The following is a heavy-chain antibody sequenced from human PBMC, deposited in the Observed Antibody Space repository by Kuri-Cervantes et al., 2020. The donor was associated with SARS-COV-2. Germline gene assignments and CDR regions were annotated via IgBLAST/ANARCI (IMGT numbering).Heavy chain of an antibody. CDR2: ISSGSDYI. CDR3: AKAYSGVPDVLGDT. V-gene: IGHV3-21*04. CDR1: EFTFSSYD. Sequence: GESLKISCAASEFTFSSYDMTWVRQAPGMGLEWVSSISSGSDYIYYADSVKGRFTVSRDNAENSLYLEMESLRVEDTAMYYCAKAYSGVPDVLGDTWGQGIPVTVSS. J-gene: IGHJ5*02. D-gene: IGHD2-2*01.